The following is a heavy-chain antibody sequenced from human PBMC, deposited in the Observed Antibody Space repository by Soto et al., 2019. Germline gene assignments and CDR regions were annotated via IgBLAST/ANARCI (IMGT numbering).Heavy chain of an antibody. D-gene: IGHD3-10*01. J-gene: IGHJ6*02. CDR3: ARVFGFGGMDV. V-gene: IGHV4-31*03. CDR2: IYYSGST. Sequence: AQSSETLSLTCTVSGGSISSGGYYWSWIRQHPGKGLEWIGYIYYSGSTYYNPSLKSRVTISVDTSKNQFSLKLSSVTAADTAVYYCARVFGFGGMDVWGQGTTVTVSS. CDR1: GGSISSGGYY.